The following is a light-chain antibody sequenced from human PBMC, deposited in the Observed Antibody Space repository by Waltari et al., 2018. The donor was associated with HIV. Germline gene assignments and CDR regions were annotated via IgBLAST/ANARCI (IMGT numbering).Light chain of an antibody. Sequence: ELVLTPSPDFQSVTPKEKVTITCRASQSIGSSLHWYQQKPDQSPKLLIKYASQSISGVPSRFSGSGSGTDFTLTINTLEPEDAAAYYCQQSNGFPITFGQGTRLEIK. CDR2: YAS. V-gene: IGKV6D-21*02. CDR3: QQSNGFPIT. J-gene: IGKJ5*01. CDR1: QSIGSS.